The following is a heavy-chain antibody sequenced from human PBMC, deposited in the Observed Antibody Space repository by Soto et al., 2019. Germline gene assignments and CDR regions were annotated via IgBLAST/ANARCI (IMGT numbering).Heavy chain of an antibody. V-gene: IGHV3-30*18. D-gene: IGHD1-26*01. CDR2: ISHDGSYK. J-gene: IGHJ3*02. CDR3: AKGLLTIVGTTLPRDAFNI. Sequence: GGSLRLSCAASGFSFTTYVMYWVRQAPGKGLEWVAVISHDGSYKYYGDAVKGRFTISRDTSKNAVYLEMNSLRPEDTAVYYCAKGLLTIVGTTLPRDAFNIWGQGTMVTVSS. CDR1: GFSFTTYV.